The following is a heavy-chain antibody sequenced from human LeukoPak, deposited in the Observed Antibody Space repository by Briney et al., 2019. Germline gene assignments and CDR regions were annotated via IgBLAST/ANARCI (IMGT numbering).Heavy chain of an antibody. J-gene: IGHJ6*03. Sequence: GGSLRLSCAASGFNFDDYTMHWLRQPPGKGLQWVSLISWDGGTIYYADSVKGRFTISRDNSKEVPYLQMDSLTTDDTALYYCAKMAVENYYDSSDYSNYYMDDWGKGTTVIVS. V-gene: IGHV3-43*01. CDR1: GFNFDDYT. CDR3: AKMAVENYYDSSDYSNYYMDD. CDR2: ISWDGGTI. D-gene: IGHD3-22*01.